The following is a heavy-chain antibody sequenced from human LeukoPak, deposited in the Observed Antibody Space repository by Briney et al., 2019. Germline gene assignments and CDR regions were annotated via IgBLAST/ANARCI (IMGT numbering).Heavy chain of an antibody. D-gene: IGHD4-17*01. Sequence: PGGSLRLSCAASGFTFSSYSLNWARQAPGKGLEWISSISGTSNSYKYYADSVKGRFTISRDDAKNSLYLQMNSLRAEDTAVYYCARPSINDYGDFGYWGQETLVTVSS. CDR3: ARPSINDYGDFGY. CDR1: GFTFSSYS. V-gene: IGHV3-21*01. J-gene: IGHJ4*02. CDR2: ISGTSNSYK.